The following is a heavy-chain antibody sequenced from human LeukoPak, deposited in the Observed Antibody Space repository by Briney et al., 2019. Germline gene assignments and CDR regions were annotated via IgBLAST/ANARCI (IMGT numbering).Heavy chain of an antibody. V-gene: IGHV4-30-4*08. CDR2: IYYSGST. Sequence: SETLSLTCTVSGGSISSGDYYWSWIRQPPGKGLEWIGYIYYSGSTYYNPSLKSRVTISVDTSKNQFSLKLSSVTAADTALYYCARAPSDYGDYEMVDYWGQGTLVTVSS. CDR3: ARAPSDYGDYEMVDY. D-gene: IGHD4-17*01. CDR1: GGSISSGDYY. J-gene: IGHJ4*02.